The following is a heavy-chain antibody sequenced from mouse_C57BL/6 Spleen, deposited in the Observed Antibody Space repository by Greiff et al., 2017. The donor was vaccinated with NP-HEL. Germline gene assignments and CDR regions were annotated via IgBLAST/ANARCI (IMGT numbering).Heavy chain of an antibody. CDR3: ARHEGITTVVATDYFDY. Sequence: QVQLQQSGAELVKPGASVKLSCKASGYTFTEYTIHWVKQRSGQGLEWIGWFYPGSGSIKYNEKFKDKATLTADKSSSTVYMELSRLTAEDSAVYFCARHEGITTVVATDYFDYWGQGTTLTVSS. V-gene: IGHV1-62-2*01. CDR2: FYPGSGSI. CDR1: GYTFTEYT. D-gene: IGHD1-1*01. J-gene: IGHJ2*01.